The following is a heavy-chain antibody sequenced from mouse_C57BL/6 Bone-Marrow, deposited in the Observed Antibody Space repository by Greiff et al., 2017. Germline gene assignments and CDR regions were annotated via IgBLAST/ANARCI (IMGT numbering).Heavy chain of an antibody. V-gene: IGHV5-12*01. D-gene: IGHD1-1*02. Sequence: DVQLQESGGGLVQPGGSLKLSCAASGFTFSDYYMYWVRQTPEKRLEWVAYISNGGGSTYYPDTVKGRFTISRDNAKNTLYLQMSRLKSEDTAMYYCARGSYYFDYWGQGTTLTVSS. CDR2: ISNGGGST. CDR3: ARGSYYFDY. J-gene: IGHJ2*01. CDR1: GFTFSDYY.